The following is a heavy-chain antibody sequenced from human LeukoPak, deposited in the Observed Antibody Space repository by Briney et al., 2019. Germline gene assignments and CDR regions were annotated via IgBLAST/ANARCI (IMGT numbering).Heavy chain of an antibody. Sequence: SETLSLTCTVSGGSISGDYWSWIRQSPGKRLEWIGYIHYSGATNYSTSLKSRVTISVDTSKTQFSLKLSSVTAADTALYYCATLRGASTAVFDSWGQGTLVTVSS. D-gene: IGHD2-21*02. CDR3: ATLRGASTAVFDS. V-gene: IGHV4-59*08. J-gene: IGHJ4*02. CDR2: IHYSGAT. CDR1: GGSISGDY.